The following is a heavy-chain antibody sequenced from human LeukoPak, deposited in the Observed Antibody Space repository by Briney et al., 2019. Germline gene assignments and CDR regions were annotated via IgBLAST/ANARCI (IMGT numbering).Heavy chain of an antibody. CDR3: AAARGLGYSMISDF. CDR2: INLNSGYT. CDR1: ASTFNLYF. V-gene: IGHV1-2*02. Sequence: ASVKVSCNASASTFNLYFMHWLRHAPGQGLQWLGWINLNSGYTNYARRFQGRVTMTRDTSITTAYMDLRGLRSDDTAVYYCAAARGLGYSMISDFWGQGTLVTVSS. D-gene: IGHD4-11*01. J-gene: IGHJ4*02.